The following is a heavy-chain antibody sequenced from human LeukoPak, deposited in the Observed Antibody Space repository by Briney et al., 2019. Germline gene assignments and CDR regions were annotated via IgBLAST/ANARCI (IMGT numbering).Heavy chain of an antibody. V-gene: IGHV4-59*08. D-gene: IGHD1-26*01. Sequence: SETLSLTCTVSGASINSYYWSCIREPPGEGLEWIAFIYPSGDINYNPILRSRASISLDTSKNLCSLRLTSVTAADTAVYFCARHVIYSGGYSHWFDPWGLGTLVTVSS. J-gene: IGHJ5*02. CDR1: GASINSYY. CDR3: ARHVIYSGGYSHWFDP. CDR2: IYPSGDI.